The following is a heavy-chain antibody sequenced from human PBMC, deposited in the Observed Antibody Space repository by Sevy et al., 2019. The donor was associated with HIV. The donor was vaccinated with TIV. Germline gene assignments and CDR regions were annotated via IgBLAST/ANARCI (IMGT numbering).Heavy chain of an antibody. CDR1: GYSFTSYW. Sequence: GESLKISCKGSGYSFTSYWIGWVRQMPGKGLEWMGIIYPGHSDTRYSPSFQGQVTISADKSICTAYLQWSSLKASDTAMDYWASHESDLGELSLGGFRAFDIWGQGTMVTVSS. V-gene: IGHV5-51*01. D-gene: IGHD3-16*02. J-gene: IGHJ3*02. CDR3: ASHESDLGELSLGGFRAFDI. CDR2: IYPGHSDT.